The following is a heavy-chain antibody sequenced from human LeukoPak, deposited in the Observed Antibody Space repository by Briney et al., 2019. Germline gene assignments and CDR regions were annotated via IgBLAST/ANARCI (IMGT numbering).Heavy chain of an antibody. Sequence: GGSLRLSCAASGFTFSGSAIHWVRQASGKGLEWVGRVRTKGNGYATQYAVPVKGRFTISRDDSKNTAYLQMNSLKTEDTAVYFCSSYDNSGYYYRNYWGQGTLVTVSS. D-gene: IGHD3-22*01. V-gene: IGHV3-73*01. CDR2: VRTKGNGYAT. CDR3: SSYDNSGYYYRNY. J-gene: IGHJ4*02. CDR1: GFTFSGSA.